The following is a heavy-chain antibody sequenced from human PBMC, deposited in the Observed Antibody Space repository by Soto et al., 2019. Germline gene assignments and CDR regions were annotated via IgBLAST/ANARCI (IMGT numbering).Heavy chain of an antibody. Sequence: GASVKVSCKASGYTSSGHYIHWMRQAPGQGLEWMGWIYPDSGETKFAQKFQGLVTMTRDTSKSTVYMELSRLISDDTAVYYCARMCSISTCLCDARDIWGQGTLVTVSS. CDR3: ARMCSISTCLCDARDI. CDR1: GYTSSGHY. V-gene: IGHV1-2*04. J-gene: IGHJ3*02. D-gene: IGHD2-2*01. CDR2: IYPDSGET.